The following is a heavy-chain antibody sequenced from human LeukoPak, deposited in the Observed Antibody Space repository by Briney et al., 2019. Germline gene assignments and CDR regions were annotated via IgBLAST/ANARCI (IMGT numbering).Heavy chain of an antibody. Sequence: ASVKVSCKASEYTFTSYDINWVRQATGQGLEWMGWMNPNSGNTGYAQKFQGRVTMTRNTSISTAYMELSSLRSEDTAVYYCATTRYDFWSGSPLYAFDIWGQGTMVTVSS. D-gene: IGHD3-3*01. CDR3: ATTRYDFWSGSPLYAFDI. CDR1: EYTFTSYD. J-gene: IGHJ3*02. CDR2: MNPNSGNT. V-gene: IGHV1-8*01.